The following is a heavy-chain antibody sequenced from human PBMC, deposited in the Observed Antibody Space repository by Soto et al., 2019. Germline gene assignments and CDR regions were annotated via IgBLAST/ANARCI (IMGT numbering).Heavy chain of an antibody. CDR2: INHSGST. CDR1: GGSFSGYY. V-gene: IGHV4-34*01. J-gene: IGHJ6*01. Sequence: SETLSLTCAVYGGSFSGYYWNWIRQPPGKGLEWIGEINHSGSTNYNPSLKSRVTISVDTSKNQFSLKLSSVTAADTAVYYCAIGNSGEDYYYYGMDVWGQGTTVTVSS. D-gene: IGHD1-1*01. CDR3: AIGNSGEDYYYYGMDV.